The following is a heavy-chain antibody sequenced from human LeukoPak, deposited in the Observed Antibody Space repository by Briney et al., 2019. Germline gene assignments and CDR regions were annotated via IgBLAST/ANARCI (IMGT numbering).Heavy chain of an antibody. J-gene: IGHJ3*02. V-gene: IGHV3-15*01. Sequence: GGSLRLSCAASGFTFSRYWMSWVRQAPGKGLEWVGRVKSKADDGTTDYAAPVQSRFTISRDDSKNTLSLQMNSLKTEDTAVYYCATEGGSGSYYGDDAFDMWGQGTMVTVSS. CDR3: ATEGGSGSYYGDDAFDM. CDR1: GFTFSRYW. D-gene: IGHD3-10*01. CDR2: VKSKADDGTT.